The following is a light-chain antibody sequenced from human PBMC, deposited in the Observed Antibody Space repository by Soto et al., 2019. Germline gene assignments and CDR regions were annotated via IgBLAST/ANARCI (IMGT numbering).Light chain of an antibody. Sequence: IVLTQSPATLSLSPGERATLSCGASQSVSSYLAWYQQKPGRAPRLLIFGASSRATGIPASFSGSGSGTEFNLTISSLQYEDFAAYFCQQYDDWLRLTFGGGTKVDIK. CDR1: QSVSSY. CDR2: GAS. CDR3: QQYDDWLRLT. V-gene: IGKV3D-15*01. J-gene: IGKJ4*01.